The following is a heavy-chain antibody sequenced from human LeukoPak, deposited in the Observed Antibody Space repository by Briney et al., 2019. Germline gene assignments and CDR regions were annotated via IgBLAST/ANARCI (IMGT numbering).Heavy chain of an antibody. V-gene: IGHV3-33*01. CDR2: ICYDGSNK. CDR1: GFTFSSYG. J-gene: IGHJ6*02. Sequence: GGSLRFSCAASGFTFSSYGMRWVRQAPGKGPEWVAVICYDGSNKYYADSVKGRFTISSDNSKITLYLQMNILRAEATAVYYSARDKEDDDDLWSSYSVGRYDYYDGMDVWGQGTTVTVSS. CDR3: ARDKEDDDDLWSSYSVGRYDYYDGMDV. D-gene: IGHD3-3*01.